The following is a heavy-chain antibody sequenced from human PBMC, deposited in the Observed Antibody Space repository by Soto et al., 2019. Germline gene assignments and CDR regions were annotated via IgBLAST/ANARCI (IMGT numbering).Heavy chain of an antibody. Sequence: PSETLSLTCTVSGGSLSSYYWSWIRRPPGMGLEWIASISYSGTTNYNSSLKSRVTISIDTSKNQFSLKFNSVTAADTAVYYCAREGYHFGPFDYWGQGALVT. J-gene: IGHJ4*02. CDR3: AREGYHFGPFDY. CDR2: ISYSGTT. V-gene: IGHV4-59*01. D-gene: IGHD5-18*01. CDR1: GGSLSSYY.